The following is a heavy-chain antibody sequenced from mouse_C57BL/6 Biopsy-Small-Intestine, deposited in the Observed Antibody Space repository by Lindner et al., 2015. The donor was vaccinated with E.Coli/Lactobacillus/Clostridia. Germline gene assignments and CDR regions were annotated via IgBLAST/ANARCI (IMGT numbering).Heavy chain of an antibody. J-gene: IGHJ2*01. D-gene: IGHD2-4*01. CDR3: ARDYYDYDRGDY. CDR1: GYIFTGYV. CDR2: INPYNDGT. V-gene: IGHV1-14*01. Sequence: VQLPESGPELVKPGASVKMSCKASGYIFTGYVMHWVKQKPGQGLEWIGYINPYNDGTKYNEKFEGKATLTSDKSSSTAYMELSSLTSEDSAVYYCARDYYDYDRGDYWGQGTTLTVSP.